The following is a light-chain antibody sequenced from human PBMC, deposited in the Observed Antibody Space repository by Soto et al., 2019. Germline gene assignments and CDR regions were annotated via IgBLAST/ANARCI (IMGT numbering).Light chain of an antibody. CDR2: DVS. V-gene: IGLV2-14*03. J-gene: IGLJ1*01. CDR1: SSDVGGYNY. Sequence: QSALTQPASVSGSPWQSITISCTGTSSDVGGYNYVSWYQHHPGKAPKLMIFDVSNRPSGVSNRFSGSKSGNTASLTISGLQPEDEADYYCSSYTTSNTRQIVFGTGTKVTVL. CDR3: SSYTTSNTRQIV.